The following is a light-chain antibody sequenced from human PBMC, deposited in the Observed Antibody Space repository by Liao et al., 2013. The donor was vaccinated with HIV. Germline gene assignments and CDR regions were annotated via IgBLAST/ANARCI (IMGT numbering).Light chain of an antibody. CDR3: QAWDSSTVV. CDR2: YDS. CDR1: NVGSTS. V-gene: IGLV3-21*01. Sequence: SYELTQSPSVSVAPGKTAGISCGGNNVGSTSVHWYQQKPGQAPVLVIYYDSDRPSGIPERFSGSNSGNTATLTISGTQAMDEADYYCQAWDSSTVVFGGGTKLTVL. J-gene: IGLJ2*01.